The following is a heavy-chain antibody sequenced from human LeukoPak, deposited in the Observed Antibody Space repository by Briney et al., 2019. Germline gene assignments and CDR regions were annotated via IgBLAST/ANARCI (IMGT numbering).Heavy chain of an antibody. CDR2: IYYSGST. V-gene: IGHV4-59*08. CDR1: GGSISSYY. Sequence: SETLSLTCTVSGGSISSYYWSWIRQPPGKGLEWMGYIYYSGSTNYNPSLKSRVTISVDTSKNQSSLQLSSVTAADTAVYYCARSGGQVSGYLRTFDYWGQGTLVTVSS. CDR3: ARSGGQVSGYLRTFDY. J-gene: IGHJ4*02. D-gene: IGHD3-22*01.